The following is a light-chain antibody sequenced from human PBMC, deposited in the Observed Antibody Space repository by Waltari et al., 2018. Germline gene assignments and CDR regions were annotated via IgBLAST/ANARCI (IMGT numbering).Light chain of an antibody. CDR2: WAA. Sequence: DIVLTQSLDSLAVSLGERATINCKSSQSVLYSSTNKNYLAWYQQKPGQPPKLLIYWAATRESGVPDRFSGSGSGADFTLTISSLQAEDVAVYYCQQYYSTPPITFGQGTRLEIK. J-gene: IGKJ5*01. V-gene: IGKV4-1*01. CDR3: QQYYSTPPIT. CDR1: QSVLYSSTNKNY.